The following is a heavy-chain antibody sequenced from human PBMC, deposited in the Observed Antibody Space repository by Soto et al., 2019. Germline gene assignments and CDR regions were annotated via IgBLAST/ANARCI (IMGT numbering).Heavy chain of an antibody. CDR2: INHSGST. CDR1: GGSFSGYY. J-gene: IGHJ5*02. D-gene: IGHD2-15*01. Sequence: SETLSLTCAAYGGSFSGYYWSWIRQPPGKGLEWIGEINHSGSTNYNPSPKSRVTISVDTSKNQFSLKLSSVTAADTAVYYCARSTRDIVVVVAARRWWFDPWGQGTLVTVSS. CDR3: ARSTRDIVVVVAARRWWFDP. V-gene: IGHV4-34*01.